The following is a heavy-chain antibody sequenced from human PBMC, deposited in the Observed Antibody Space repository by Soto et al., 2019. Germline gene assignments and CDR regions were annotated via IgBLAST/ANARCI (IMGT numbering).Heavy chain of an antibody. D-gene: IGHD6-19*01. CDR2: ISGSGGST. Sequence: PGGSLRLSCAASGFTFSSYAMSWVRQAPGKGLEWVSAISGSGGSTYYADSVKGRFTISRDNSKNTLYLQMNSLRAEDTAVYYCAKDGGIAVAGNNWFDPWGQGTLVTVSS. J-gene: IGHJ5*02. CDR3: AKDGGIAVAGNNWFDP. V-gene: IGHV3-23*01. CDR1: GFTFSSYA.